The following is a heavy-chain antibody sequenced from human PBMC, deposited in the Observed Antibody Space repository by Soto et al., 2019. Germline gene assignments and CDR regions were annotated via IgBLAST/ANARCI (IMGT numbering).Heavy chain of an antibody. CDR1: GSTFSTYA. J-gene: IGHJ4*02. Sequence: PGGSLRLSCAASGSTFSTYAMHWVRQAPGKGLEWLSVISYTGNNKNYIDSVKGRFTISRDNSKSTLYLQLSSLRIEDTAVYYCARGGAYCAGSSCFPAFDYWGQGSLVTVSS. CDR3: ARGGAYCAGSSCFPAFDY. CDR2: ISYTGNNK. D-gene: IGHD2-21*01. V-gene: IGHV3-30-3*01.